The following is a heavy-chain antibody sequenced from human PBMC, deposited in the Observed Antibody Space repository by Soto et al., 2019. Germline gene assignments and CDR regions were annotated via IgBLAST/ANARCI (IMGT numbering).Heavy chain of an antibody. Sequence: SETLSLTCTVSGGSISSYYWSWIRQPPGKGLEWIGCFYYSGSTNYNPSLKSRVTISVDTSKKQFSLKLSSVTAADTAVYYCARGGWKLFDYWGQGTLVTISS. V-gene: IGHV4-59*01. D-gene: IGHD6-19*01. CDR3: ARGGWKLFDY. J-gene: IGHJ4*02. CDR2: FYYSGST. CDR1: GGSISSYY.